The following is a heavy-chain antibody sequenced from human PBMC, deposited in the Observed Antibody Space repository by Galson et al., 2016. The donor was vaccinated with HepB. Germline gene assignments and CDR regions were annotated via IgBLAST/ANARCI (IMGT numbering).Heavy chain of an antibody. CDR2: IYPHDSDT. CDR3: ARGELVVMD. D-gene: IGHD3-22*01. Sequence: QSGAEVKKPGESLKISCQGSGYNFTNYWIGWVRQMPGKGLEWMEIIYPHDSDTRYSPSFEGHVTISADKSINTAYLQWSSLKASDTAMYYCARGELVVMDWGQGILVTVSS. CDR1: GYNFTNYW. J-gene: IGHJ4*02. V-gene: IGHV5-51*01.